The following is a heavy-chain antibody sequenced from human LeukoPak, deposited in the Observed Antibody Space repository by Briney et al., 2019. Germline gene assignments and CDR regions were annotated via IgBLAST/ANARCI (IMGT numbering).Heavy chain of an antibody. CDR1: GFTFDTYD. D-gene: IGHD3/OR15-3a*01. V-gene: IGHV3-13*01. CDR3: ARGTGTYFDY. Sequence: PGGSLRLSCAAPGFTFDTYDMHWVRQVTGKDLEWVSVIGIAGDTYYAGSVQGRFTISRESARNSLYLQMNSLRAGDTAVYYCARGTGTYFDYWGQGTLVTVSS. CDR2: IGIAGDT. J-gene: IGHJ4*02.